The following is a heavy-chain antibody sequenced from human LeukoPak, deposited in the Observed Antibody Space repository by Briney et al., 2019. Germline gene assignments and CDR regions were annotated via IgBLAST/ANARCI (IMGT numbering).Heavy chain of an antibody. CDR1: GITLSNYA. CDR2: ISESGGST. D-gene: IGHD3-10*01. CDR3: AKRGIVIRGVLIIGFHKEAYYFDY. Sequence: GGSLRLSCVVSGITLSNYAMSWARQAPGKGLEWVSGISESGGSTKYADSVKGRFTISRDNSLNTVYLQMNSLRAEDTAVYFCAKRGIVIRGVLIIGFHKEAYYFDYWGQGILVTVSS. J-gene: IGHJ4*02. V-gene: IGHV3-23*01.